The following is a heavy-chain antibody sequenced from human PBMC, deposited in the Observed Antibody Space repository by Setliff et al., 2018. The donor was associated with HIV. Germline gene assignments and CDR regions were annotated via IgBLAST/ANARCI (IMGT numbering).Heavy chain of an antibody. CDR2: INPSGGST. CDR3: ARVEYYYDSRGYYYDY. Sequence: ASVKVSCKASGYTFTSYYMHWVRQAPGQGLEWMGIINPSGGSTSYAQKFQGRVTITRDTSASTAYMELSSLRSEDTAVYYCARVEYYYDSRGYYYDYWGQGTLVTVSS. CDR1: GYTFTSYY. V-gene: IGHV1-46*01. D-gene: IGHD3-22*01. J-gene: IGHJ4*02.